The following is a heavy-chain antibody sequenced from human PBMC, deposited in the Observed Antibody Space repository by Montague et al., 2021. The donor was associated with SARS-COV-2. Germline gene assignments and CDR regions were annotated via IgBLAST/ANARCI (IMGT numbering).Heavy chain of an antibody. V-gene: IGHV3-30-3*01. D-gene: IGHD3-10*01. CDR3: ARDREITMVRGALLHGMDV. CDR1: GFTFSSYA. CDR2: ISYDGSNK. Sequence: SLRLSCAASGFTFSSYAMHWVRQAPGKGLEWVAVISYDGSNKYYADSVKGRFTISRDNSKNTLYLQMNSLRAEDTAVYYCARDREITMVRGALLHGMDVWGQGTTVTVSS. J-gene: IGHJ6*02.